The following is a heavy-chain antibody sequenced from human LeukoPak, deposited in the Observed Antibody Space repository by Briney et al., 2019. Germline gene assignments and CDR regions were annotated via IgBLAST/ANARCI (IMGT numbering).Heavy chain of an antibody. J-gene: IGHJ4*02. D-gene: IGHD6-19*01. Sequence: KSSETLSLTCTVSGGSISISSYYWGRIRQPPGKGLEWIGSIFYSGRTHYNPSLESRVTISVDTSKNQFSLKLRSMTAADTAVYFCARQISGWYGGFDSWGQGTLVTVSS. V-gene: IGHV4-39*01. CDR3: ARQISGWYGGFDS. CDR2: IFYSGRT. CDR1: GGSISISSYY.